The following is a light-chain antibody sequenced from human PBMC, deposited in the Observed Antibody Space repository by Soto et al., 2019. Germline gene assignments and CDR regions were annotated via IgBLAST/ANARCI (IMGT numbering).Light chain of an antibody. CDR1: QGISSW. J-gene: IGKJ4*01. Sequence: DIQMTQAPSSVSASVGDRATITCRASQGISSWVAWYQQKTGKAPKLLIYAASSLQTGVPSRFSGSGSGTDFTLTISSLQPEDFATYYCQQADSFPLTLGGGTKVEIK. CDR2: AAS. CDR3: QQADSFPLT. V-gene: IGKV1-12*01.